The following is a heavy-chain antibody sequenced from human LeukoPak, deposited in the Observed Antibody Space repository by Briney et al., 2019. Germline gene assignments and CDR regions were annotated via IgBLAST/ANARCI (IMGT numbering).Heavy chain of an antibody. V-gene: IGHV1-8*01. Sequence: ASVKVSCKASGYTFTSYDINWVRQATGQGLEWMGWMNPNSGNTGYAQKFQGRVTMTRNTSISTAYMELSSLRSEDTAVYYCARWVEQLVRETDAFDIWGQGTMVTVSS. CDR1: GYTFTSYD. CDR3: ARWVEQLVRETDAFDI. D-gene: IGHD6-13*01. J-gene: IGHJ3*02. CDR2: MNPNSGNT.